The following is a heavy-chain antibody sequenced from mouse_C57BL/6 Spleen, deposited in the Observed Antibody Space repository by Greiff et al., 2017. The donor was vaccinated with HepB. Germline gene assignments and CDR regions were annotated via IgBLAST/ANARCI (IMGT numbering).Heavy chain of an antibody. Sequence: EVQRVESEGGLVQPGSSMKLSCTASGFTFSDYYMAWVRQVPEKGLEWVANINYDGSSTYYLDSLKSRFIISRDNAKHILYLQMSSLKSEDTATYYCAITLWGYYAMDYWGQGTSVTVSS. D-gene: IGHD6-1*01. V-gene: IGHV5-16*01. CDR1: GFTFSDYY. CDR2: INYDGSST. J-gene: IGHJ4*01. CDR3: AITLWGYYAMDY.